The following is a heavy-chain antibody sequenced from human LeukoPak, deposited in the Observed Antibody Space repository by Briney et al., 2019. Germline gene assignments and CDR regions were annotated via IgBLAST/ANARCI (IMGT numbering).Heavy chain of an antibody. V-gene: IGHV3-30*18. J-gene: IGHJ4*02. CDR3: AKDVLAAAGTVPIDY. CDR1: GFTFSSYV. CDR2: ISYDGSNK. D-gene: IGHD6-13*01. Sequence: PGGSLRLSCAASGFTFSSYVMHWVRQAPGKGLEEVAVISYDGSNKYYADSVKGRFTISRDNSKNTLYLQMNSLRAEDTAVYYCAKDVLAAAGTVPIDYWGQGTLLTVSS.